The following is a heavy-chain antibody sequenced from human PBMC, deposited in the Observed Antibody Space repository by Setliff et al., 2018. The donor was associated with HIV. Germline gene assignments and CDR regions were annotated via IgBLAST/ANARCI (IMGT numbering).Heavy chain of an antibody. CDR2: IMSETDGGTL. V-gene: IGHV3-15*01. CDR3: TKYASENWHYGS. D-gene: IGHD3-10*01. Sequence: GGSLRLSCAASGFTFNNAWMTWVRQAPGKGLEWVGRIMSETDGGTLDYAAPVKGRFTMSRDDSRDTLFLQMNSLQTEDTAVYYCTKYASENWHYGSWGQGTLVTVSS. J-gene: IGHJ5*02. CDR1: GFTFNNAW.